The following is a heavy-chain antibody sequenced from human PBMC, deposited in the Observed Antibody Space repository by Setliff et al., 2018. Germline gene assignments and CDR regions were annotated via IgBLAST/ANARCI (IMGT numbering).Heavy chain of an antibody. D-gene: IGHD3-22*01. J-gene: IGHJ3*01. CDR1: GGSINNYY. CDR2: LFDGGSA. V-gene: IGHV4-59*12. Sequence: PSETLSLTCAVSGGSINNYYWSWIRQAPGKGLEWVGSLFDGGSAYYSPSLKSRASISLDASKNQFALKLTSATAADTAVYYCARDPHYDPTYSLPGHAFDFWGQGIMVTVSS. CDR3: ARDPHYDPTYSLPGHAFDF.